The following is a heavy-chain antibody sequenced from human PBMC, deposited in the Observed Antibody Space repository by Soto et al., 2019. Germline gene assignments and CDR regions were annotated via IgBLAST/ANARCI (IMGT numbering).Heavy chain of an antibody. CDR1: GFTFSNYG. V-gene: IGHV3-30*18. Sequence: QVQLVESGGGVVQPGRSLRLSCAASGFTFSNYGMHWVRQAPGKGLEWVAVTSYDASHKYYADSVKGRFTISRDNSKNTPYLQMISLIAEDSAVYYCAKDIALVRGIIIDMDVWGQGTTVTVSS. J-gene: IGHJ6*02. CDR3: AKDIALVRGIIIDMDV. CDR2: TSYDASHK. D-gene: IGHD3-10*01.